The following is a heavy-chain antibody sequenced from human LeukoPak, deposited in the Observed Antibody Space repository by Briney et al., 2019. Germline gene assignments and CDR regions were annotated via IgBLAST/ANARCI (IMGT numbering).Heavy chain of an antibody. J-gene: IGHJ4*02. CDR1: GYTLTELS. CDR3: ATGYSSSWDVSNYYFDY. D-gene: IGHD6-13*01. V-gene: IGHV1-24*01. CDR2: FDPEDGET. Sequence: ASVKVSCKVSGYTLTELSMRWVRQAPGKGLEWMGGFDPEDGETIYAQKFQGRVTMTEDTSTDTAYMELSSLRSEDTAVYYCATGYSSSWDVSNYYFDYWGQGTLVTVSS.